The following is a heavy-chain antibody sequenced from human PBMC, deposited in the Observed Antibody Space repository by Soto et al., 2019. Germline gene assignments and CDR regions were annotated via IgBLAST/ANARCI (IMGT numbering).Heavy chain of an antibody. J-gene: IGHJ3*02. CDR2: ISSSGGTT. CDR3: ARRNGNCSSTSCFVLGAFDI. V-gene: IGHV3-23*01. Sequence: EVQLLESGGGLVQPGGSLSLSCAASGFTFSIYAMSWVRQAPGKGLEWVSGISSSGGTTYSADSVKGRFTISRDNSKKIRYRQISSRGAENTALFFCARRNGNCSSTSCFVLGAFDIWGQGTMVTVSS. D-gene: IGHD2-2*01. CDR1: GFTFSIYA.